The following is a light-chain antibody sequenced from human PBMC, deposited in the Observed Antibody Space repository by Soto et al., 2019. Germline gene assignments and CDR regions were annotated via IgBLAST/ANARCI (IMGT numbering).Light chain of an antibody. CDR3: QQYNSYWT. J-gene: IGKJ1*01. V-gene: IGKV1-5*01. CDR1: QRISSW. Sequence: GDRVTITCRASQRISSWLAWYQQKPGKAPKLLTYDASSLQSGVPSRFSGSGSGTEFTLTISSLQPDDFANYYCQQYNSYWTFGQGTKVDIK. CDR2: DAS.